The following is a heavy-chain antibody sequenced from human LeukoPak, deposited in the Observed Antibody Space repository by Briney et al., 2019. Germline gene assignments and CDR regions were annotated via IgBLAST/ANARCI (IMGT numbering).Heavy chain of an antibody. J-gene: IGHJ4*02. D-gene: IGHD3-22*01. CDR3: TVYYYDSSGYYPTDY. Sequence: PGGSLRLSCAASGFTFSGSAMHWVRQASGEGLEWVGRIRSKANNYATAYTASVKGRFTISRDDSKNTAYLQMNSLRTEDTAVYYCTVYYYDSSGYYPTDYWGQGTLVTVSS. V-gene: IGHV3-73*01. CDR1: GFTFSGSA. CDR2: IRSKANNYAT.